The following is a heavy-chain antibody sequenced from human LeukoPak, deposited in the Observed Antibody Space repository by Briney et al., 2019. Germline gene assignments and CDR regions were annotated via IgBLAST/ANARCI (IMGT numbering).Heavy chain of an antibody. CDR2: ISSYTIT. Sequence: GGSLRLSCAAGGFSFSSYSMNWVRQAPGKRLEWIAYISSYTITYYADFVKGRFTISRDNAKKSLDLQMNSLRAEDTAVYYCAREAAAAHAFDIWGQGTMVTASS. CDR1: GFSFSSYS. D-gene: IGHD6-13*01. J-gene: IGHJ3*02. V-gene: IGHV3-48*01. CDR3: AREAAAAHAFDI.